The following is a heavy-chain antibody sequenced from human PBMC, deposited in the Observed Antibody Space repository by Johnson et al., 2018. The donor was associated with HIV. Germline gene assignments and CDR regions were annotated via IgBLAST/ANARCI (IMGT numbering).Heavy chain of an antibody. D-gene: IGHD3-22*01. V-gene: IGHV3-20*04. Sequence: VQLVESGGGVVQPGRSLRLSCVASGFTFRNYGMHWVRQAPGKGLEWVSGINWNGGSTGYADSVKGRFTISRDNAKNSLYLQMNSLRAEDTALYYCARAFLSHYYDSSGPVDIWGQGTMVTVSS. CDR1: GFTFRNYG. CDR3: ARAFLSHYYDSSGPVDI. J-gene: IGHJ3*02. CDR2: INWNGGST.